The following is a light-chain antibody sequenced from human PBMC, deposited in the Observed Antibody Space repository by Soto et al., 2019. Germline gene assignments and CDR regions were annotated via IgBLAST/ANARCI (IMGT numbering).Light chain of an antibody. V-gene: IGLV3-1*01. CDR3: QAWDNNTAV. J-gene: IGLJ7*01. CDR2: HDD. CDR1: KLGENF. Sequence: SYELTQSPSVSVSPGQTASISCSGEKLGENFVCWYQQKPGQSPVVVIYHDDKRPSGIPERFSGSSSGNRATLTIAGTQALDDADYHCQAWDNNTAVFGGGTQLTVL.